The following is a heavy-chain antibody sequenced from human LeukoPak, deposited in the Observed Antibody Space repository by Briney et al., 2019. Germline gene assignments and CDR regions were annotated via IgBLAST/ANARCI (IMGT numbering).Heavy chain of an antibody. V-gene: IGHV3-23*01. Sequence: GGSLRLTCVGSGFTFRSHAMSWVRQAPEKGLEFVSGIYENGGTTYYADSVKGRFSISRDNSKNTLYLQMDSLRGEDTAVYYCAKDFRIGYSAHFDYWGQGALVTVSS. CDR3: AKDFRIGYSAHFDY. J-gene: IGHJ4*02. CDR2: IYENGGTT. CDR1: GFTFRSHA. D-gene: IGHD2-21*01.